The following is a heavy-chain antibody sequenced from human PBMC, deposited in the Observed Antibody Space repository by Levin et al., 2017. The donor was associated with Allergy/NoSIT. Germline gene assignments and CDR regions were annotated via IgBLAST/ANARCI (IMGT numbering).Heavy chain of an antibody. D-gene: IGHD7-27*01. CDR2: INWNRDEI. V-gene: IGHV3-9*01. CDR1: GFTFGDYA. Sequence: SCAASGFTFGDYAMHWVRQAPGKGLEWVSGINWNRDEIGYADSVRARFTISRDNAKNSLYLQMNSLGPEDTALYYCAKGLNWGSPNTFDYWGQGTLVTVSS. J-gene: IGHJ4*02. CDR3: AKGLNWGSPNTFDY.